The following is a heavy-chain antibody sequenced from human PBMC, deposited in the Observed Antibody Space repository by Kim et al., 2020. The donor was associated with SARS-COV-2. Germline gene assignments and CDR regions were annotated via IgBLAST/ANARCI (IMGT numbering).Heavy chain of an antibody. D-gene: IGHD3-9*01. Sequence: SETLSLTCAVYGGSFSGYYWSWIRQPPGKGLEWIGEINHSGSTNYNPSLKSRVTISVDTSKNQFSLKLSSVTAADTAVYYCASVWLNGHYFDYWGQGTLVTVSS. CDR2: INHSGST. V-gene: IGHV4-34*01. J-gene: IGHJ4*02. CDR3: ASVWLNGHYFDY. CDR1: GGSFSGYY.